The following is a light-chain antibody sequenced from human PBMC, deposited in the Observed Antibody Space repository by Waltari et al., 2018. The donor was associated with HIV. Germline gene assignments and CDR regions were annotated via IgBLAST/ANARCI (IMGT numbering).Light chain of an antibody. CDR1: KRVSRN. V-gene: IGKV3-15*01. CDR3: QQYIHWWT. Sequence: EIELTQSPATLSVSPGEGATLSCRTSKRVSRNLAWYHQKPGQAPRLLIYGASTRATGTPARFSGSGSWTEFTLTISSLQSGDSAIYYCQQYIHWWTFGQGTKVEIK. CDR2: GAS. J-gene: IGKJ1*01.